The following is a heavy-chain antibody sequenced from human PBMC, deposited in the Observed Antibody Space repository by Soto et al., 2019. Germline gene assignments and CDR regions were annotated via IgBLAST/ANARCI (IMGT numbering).Heavy chain of an antibody. CDR1: GGSISSGGYY. Sequence: SETLSLTCTVSGGSISSGGYYWSWIRQHPGKGLEWIGYIYYSGSTYYNPSLKSRVTISVDTSKNQFSLKLSSVTAADTAVYYCARDRGNYDILTGYYNFNWFDPWGQGTLVTVS. CDR3: ARDRGNYDILTGYYNFNWFDP. D-gene: IGHD3-9*01. CDR2: IYYSGST. J-gene: IGHJ5*02. V-gene: IGHV4-31*03.